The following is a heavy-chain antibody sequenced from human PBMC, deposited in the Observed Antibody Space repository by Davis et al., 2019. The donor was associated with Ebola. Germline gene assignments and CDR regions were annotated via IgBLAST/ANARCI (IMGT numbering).Heavy chain of an antibody. CDR2: ISGSGGST. CDR3: AISWHVDTAMAIGY. J-gene: IGHJ4*02. Sequence: GESLKISCAASGFTFSSYAMSWVRQAPGKGLEWVSAISGSGGSTYYADSVKGRFTISRDNSKNTLYLQMNSLRAEDTAVYYCAISWHVDTAMAIGYWGQGTLVTVSS. D-gene: IGHD5-18*01. V-gene: IGHV3-23*01. CDR1: GFTFSSYA.